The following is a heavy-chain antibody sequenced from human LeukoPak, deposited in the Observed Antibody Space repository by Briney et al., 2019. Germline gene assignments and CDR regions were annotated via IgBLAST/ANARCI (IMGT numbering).Heavy chain of an antibody. CDR1: GYSISSGYY. Sequence: SETLSLTCAVSGYSISSGYYWGWIRQPPGKGLEWIGSIYHSGSTYYNPSLKSRVTISVDTSKNQFFLKLSSVTAADTAVYYCARLPAAYNYYYYMDVWGKGTTVTVSS. D-gene: IGHD2-2*01. CDR3: ARLPAAYNYYYYMDV. J-gene: IGHJ6*03. CDR2: IYHSGST. V-gene: IGHV4-38-2*01.